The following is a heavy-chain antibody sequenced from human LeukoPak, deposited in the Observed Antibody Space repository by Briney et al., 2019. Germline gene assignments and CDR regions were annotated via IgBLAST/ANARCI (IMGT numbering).Heavy chain of an antibody. Sequence: SQTLSLTCIVSGGSLSSGSYYWSWIRQPAGKGLEWIGRIYTCGSTNYNPSLKSRVTISVDTSKNQFPLKLSSVTAADTAVYYCARLIAARGPLEPYYYYYYRDVWGKGTTVTVSS. CDR1: GGSLSSGSYY. CDR2: IYTCGST. J-gene: IGHJ6*03. CDR3: ARLIAARGPLEPYYYYYYRDV. V-gene: IGHV4-61*02. D-gene: IGHD6-6*01.